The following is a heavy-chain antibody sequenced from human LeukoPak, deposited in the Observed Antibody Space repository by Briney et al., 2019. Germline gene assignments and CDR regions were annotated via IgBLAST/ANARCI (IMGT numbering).Heavy chain of an antibody. V-gene: IGHV3-23*01. J-gene: IGHJ4*02. CDR1: GFTFSSYA. Sequence: PGGSLRLSCTASGFTFSSYAMSWVRQAPGKGLEWVSAISGSGGSTYYADSVKGRFTISRDNSKNTLYLQMNSLRAEDTAVYYCAKGRDRKQWLVGFLDYWGQGTLVTVSS. CDR2: ISGSGGST. D-gene: IGHD6-19*01. CDR3: AKGRDRKQWLVGFLDY.